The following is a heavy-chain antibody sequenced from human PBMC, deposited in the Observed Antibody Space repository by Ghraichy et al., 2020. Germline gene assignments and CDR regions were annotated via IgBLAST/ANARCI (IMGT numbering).Heavy chain of an antibody. J-gene: IGHJ4*02. D-gene: IGHD3-10*01. CDR2: IYYSGST. CDR3: ARVLRGTDYYGSGSPAFDY. Sequence: SETLSLTCSVSGGSISRYYWSWIRQPPGKGLEWIGFIYYSGSTNYNPPLKSRVTISVDTSKSQFSLKLSSVTAADTAMYYCARVLRGTDYYGSGSPAFDYWGQGTRVTVSS. V-gene: IGHV4-59*01. CDR1: GGSISRYY.